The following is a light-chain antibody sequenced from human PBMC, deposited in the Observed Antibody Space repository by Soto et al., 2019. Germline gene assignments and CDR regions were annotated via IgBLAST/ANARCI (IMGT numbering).Light chain of an antibody. CDR1: QSISSW. CDR2: AAS. J-gene: IGKJ4*01. CDR3: QQYGSSPLT. Sequence: DIQMPQSPSTLSASVGDRVTITCRASQSISSWLAWYQQKPGKVPKLLIYAASTLQSGVPSRFSGSGSGTDFTLTISRLQTEDFAVYYCQQYGSSPLTFGGGTKVDI. V-gene: IGKV1-5*01.